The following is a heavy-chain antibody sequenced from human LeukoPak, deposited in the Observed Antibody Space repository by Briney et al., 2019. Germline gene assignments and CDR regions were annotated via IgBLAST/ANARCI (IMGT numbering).Heavy chain of an antibody. Sequence: SGGSLRLSCAASAFTFSNYEMNWHRQAPGQGLEGVTYISSSGSTIYYADSVKGRFTIYRDNAKNSLYLQMNSLRAEDTAVYYCAELGITMIGGVWGKGTTVTISS. CDR2: ISSSGSTI. D-gene: IGHD3-10*02. V-gene: IGHV3-48*03. CDR1: AFTFSNYE. J-gene: IGHJ6*04. CDR3: AELGITMIGGV.